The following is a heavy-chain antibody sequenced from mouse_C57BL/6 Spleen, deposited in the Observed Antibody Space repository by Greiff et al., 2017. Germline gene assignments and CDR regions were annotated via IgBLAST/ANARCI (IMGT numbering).Heavy chain of an antibody. CDR1: GYTFTDYY. CDR2: INPNNGGT. CDR3: ARRGWLLRGWYFDV. Sequence: EVQLQQSGPELVKPGASVKISCKASGYTFTDYYMNWVKQSHGKSLEWIGDINPNNGGTSYNQKFKGKATLTVDKSSGTAYMELRRLTSEDSAVYDCARRGWLLRGWYFDVWGTGTTVTVSS. V-gene: IGHV1-26*01. J-gene: IGHJ1*03. D-gene: IGHD2-3*01.